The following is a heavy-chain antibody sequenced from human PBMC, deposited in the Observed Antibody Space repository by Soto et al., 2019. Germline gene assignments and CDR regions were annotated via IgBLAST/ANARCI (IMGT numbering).Heavy chain of an antibody. CDR3: ARVKVVVATSDFVY. J-gene: IGHJ4*02. D-gene: IGHD2-15*01. CDR2: ISTNNGNT. Sequence: APGKVSWKASGFTFSRSGINWGRQAPGQGLEWMGWISTNNGNTNYAQKLQGRVTMTTDTSTSTAYMDLRSLRSDDTAVYYCARVKVVVATSDFVYWGQGTLVTVSS. V-gene: IGHV1-18*01. CDR1: GFTFSRSG.